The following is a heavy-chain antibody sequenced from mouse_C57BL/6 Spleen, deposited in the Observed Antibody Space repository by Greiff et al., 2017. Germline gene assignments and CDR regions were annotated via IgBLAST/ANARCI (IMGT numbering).Heavy chain of an antibody. CDR3: ARLRELHGYFDV. CDR2: ISSGGSYT. CDR1: GFTFSSYG. V-gene: IGHV5-6*01. Sequence: EVHLVESGGDLVKPGGSLKLSCAASGFTFSSYGMSWVRQTPDQRLEWVATISSGGSYTYYPDSVKGRFTISRDNAKNTLYLQMSSLKSEDTAMYYCARLRELHGYFDVWGTGTTVTVSS. J-gene: IGHJ1*03.